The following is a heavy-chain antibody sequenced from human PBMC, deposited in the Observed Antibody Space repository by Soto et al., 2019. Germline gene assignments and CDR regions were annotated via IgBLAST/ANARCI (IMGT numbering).Heavy chain of an antibody. V-gene: IGHV4-59*08. CDR2: IYYSGST. CDR1: GGSISSYY. J-gene: IGHJ5*02. D-gene: IGHD2-15*01. CDR3: ARRACSGGSCYWFDP. Sequence: SETLSLTCTVSGGSISSYYWSWIRQPPGKGLEWIGYIYYSGSTNYNPSLKSRVTISVDTSKNQFSLKLSSVTAADTSVYYCARRACSGGSCYWFDPWGQGTLVTVSS.